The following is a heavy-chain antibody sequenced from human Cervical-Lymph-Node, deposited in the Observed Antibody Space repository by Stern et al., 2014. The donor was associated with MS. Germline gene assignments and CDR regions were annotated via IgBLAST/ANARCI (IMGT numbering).Heavy chain of an antibody. CDR3: ARDHFTTSLDV. CDR1: GGSISSDNYY. CDR2: IYYNGTT. J-gene: IGHJ6*02. Sequence: VQLVESGPGLVKPSKTLSLTCTVSGGSISSDNYYWTWLRQHPGKGLEWIGHIYYNGTTYYNPSLKSRVSITIDTSQNLFSLRLSSVTAADTAVYYCARDHFTTSLDVWGHGTTVTVSS. D-gene: IGHD3-22*01. V-gene: IGHV4-31*03.